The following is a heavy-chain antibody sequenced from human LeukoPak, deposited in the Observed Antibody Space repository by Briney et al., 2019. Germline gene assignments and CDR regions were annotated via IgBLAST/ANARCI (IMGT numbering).Heavy chain of an antibody. CDR1: GFTFSSYW. D-gene: IGHD4-23*01. CDR2: INSDGGNG. J-gene: IGHJ3*02. V-gene: IGHV3-74*01. CDR3: AKGDYGGNSHAFDI. Sequence: GGSLRLSCAASGFTFSSYWMHWVRQAPGKGLVWVSRINSDGGNGYYADSVQGRCTISRDNSKNTLYLQVNGLRAEDTAVYYCAKGDYGGNSHAFDIWGQGTMVTVSS.